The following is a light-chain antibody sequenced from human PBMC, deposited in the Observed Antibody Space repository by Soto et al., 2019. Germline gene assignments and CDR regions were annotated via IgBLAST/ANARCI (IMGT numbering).Light chain of an antibody. CDR3: QQYGTWWT. V-gene: IGKV3-15*01. CDR2: GAS. CDR1: QSVSSN. J-gene: IGKJ1*01. Sequence: EIVMTQSPATLSVSPGERATLSCRASQSVSSNLAWYQQKPGQAPRLLIYGASTRATGIPARFSGSGSVTEFTLTISSLQSEDFAGYYCQQYGTWWTFGQGTKVEIK.